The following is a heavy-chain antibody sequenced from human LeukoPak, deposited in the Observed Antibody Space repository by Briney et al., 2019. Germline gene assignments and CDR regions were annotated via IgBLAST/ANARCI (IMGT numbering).Heavy chain of an antibody. CDR2: INPSGGST. V-gene: IGHV1-46*01. CDR3: ARPHEGVDHFDY. Sequence: ASVKVSCKASGYTFTSYYMHWVRQAPGQGLEWMGIINPSGGSTSYAQKFQGRVTMTRDTSTSTVYMELSSLRSEDTAVHYCARPHEGVDHFDYWGQGTLVTVSS. D-gene: IGHD3-3*01. J-gene: IGHJ4*02. CDR1: GYTFTSYY.